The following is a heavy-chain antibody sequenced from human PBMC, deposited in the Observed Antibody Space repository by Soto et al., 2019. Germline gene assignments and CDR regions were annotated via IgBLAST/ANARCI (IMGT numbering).Heavy chain of an antibody. CDR1: GFSLSRAW. J-gene: IGHJ5*02. V-gene: IGHV3-74*01. CDR3: AREDFWGFA. D-gene: IGHD3-3*01. CDR2: INKDATT. Sequence: EVQLAESGGGFVEPGGSLRLSCVVSGFSLSRAWMDWVRQVPGKGLVWVSRINKDATTTYADSVKGRFTISRDTAKNTLYLQMNSLRAEDTALYCCAREDFWGFAWGQGTLVTVS.